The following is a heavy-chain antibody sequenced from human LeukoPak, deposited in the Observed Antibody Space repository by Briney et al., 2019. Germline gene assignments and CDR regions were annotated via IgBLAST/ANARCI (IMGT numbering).Heavy chain of an antibody. CDR1: GFTFSSYG. CDR3: AKDALWGDYYDSSGYYGDAFDI. CDR2: ISGNSGTT. V-gene: IGHV3-23*01. Sequence: GGSLRLSCAASGFTFSSYGMSWVRQAPGKGLEWVSGISGNSGTTYYADSVKGRFTISRDNSKNTLYLQMNSLRAEDTAVYYCAKDALWGDYYDSSGYYGDAFDIWGQGTMVTVSS. J-gene: IGHJ3*02. D-gene: IGHD3-22*01.